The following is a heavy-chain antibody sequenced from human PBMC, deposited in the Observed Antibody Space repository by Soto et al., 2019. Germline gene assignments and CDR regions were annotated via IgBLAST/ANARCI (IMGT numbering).Heavy chain of an antibody. J-gene: IGHJ4*02. CDR1: GFTFSSYS. CDR3: ASDTHYYYDSSGHPGD. D-gene: IGHD3-22*01. V-gene: IGHV3-21*01. CDR2: ISSSSSYI. Sequence: EVQLVESGGGLVKPGGSLRLSCAASGFTFSSYSMNWVRQAPGKGLEWVSSISSSSSYIYYADSVKGRFTISRDNAKNSLYLQMNSLRAEDTAVYYCASDTHYYYDSSGHPGDWGQGTLVTVSS.